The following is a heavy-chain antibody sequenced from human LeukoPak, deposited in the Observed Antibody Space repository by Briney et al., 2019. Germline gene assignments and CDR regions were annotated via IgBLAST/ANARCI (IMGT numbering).Heavy chain of an antibody. CDR2: ISGSGGST. J-gene: IGHJ6*02. CDR3: AKALGYCSGGSCYSDPYYYGMDV. CDR1: GFTFSNYA. Sequence: TGGSLRLSCAASGFTFSNYAMTWVRQAPGKGLEWVSGISGSGGSTYYADSVKGRFTFSRDNSKNTLYLQMNSLRAEDTGVYYCAKALGYCSGGSCYSDPYYYGMDVWGQGTTVTVSS. D-gene: IGHD2-15*01. V-gene: IGHV3-23*01.